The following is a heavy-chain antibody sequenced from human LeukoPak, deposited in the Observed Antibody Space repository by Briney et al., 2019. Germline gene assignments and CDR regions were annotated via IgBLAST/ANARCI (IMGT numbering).Heavy chain of an antibody. J-gene: IGHJ4*02. CDR3: ARGAYDYVWGSPSYFDY. V-gene: IGHV4-34*01. CDR2: INHSGST. CDR1: GGSISSYY. D-gene: IGHD3-16*01. Sequence: PSETLSLTCTVSGGSISSYYWSWIRQPPGKGLEWIGEINHSGSTNYNPSLKSRVTISVDTSKNQFSLKLSSVTAADTAVYYCARGAYDYVWGSPSYFDYWGQGTLVTVSS.